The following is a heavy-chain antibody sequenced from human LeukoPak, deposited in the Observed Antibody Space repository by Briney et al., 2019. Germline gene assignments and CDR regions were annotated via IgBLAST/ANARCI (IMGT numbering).Heavy chain of an antibody. CDR3: ARGETYYDILTGYYVGGFDY. D-gene: IGHD3-9*01. J-gene: IGHJ4*02. V-gene: IGHV4-39*07. CDR1: GGSISSSSYY. CDR2: IYYSGST. Sequence: SETLSLTCTVSGGSISSSSYYWGWIRQPPGKGLEWIGNIYYSGSTYYNPSLKSRVTISVDTSKNQFSLRLSSVTAADTAVYYCARGETYYDILTGYYVGGFDYWGQGTLVTVSS.